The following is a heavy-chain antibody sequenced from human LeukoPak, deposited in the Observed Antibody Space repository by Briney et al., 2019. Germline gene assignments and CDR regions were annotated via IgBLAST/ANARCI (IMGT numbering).Heavy chain of an antibody. D-gene: IGHD6-13*01. CDR3: ARTYSIEGGYFDY. Sequence: ASVKVSCKASGYTFRGHYMHWIRQAPGQGLEWMGWINPNSGGTNYAQKFQGRVTMTRDTSISTAYMELSRLRSDDTAVYYCARTYSIEGGYFDYWGQGTLVTVSS. V-gene: IGHV1-2*02. CDR1: GYTFRGHY. CDR2: INPNSGGT. J-gene: IGHJ4*02.